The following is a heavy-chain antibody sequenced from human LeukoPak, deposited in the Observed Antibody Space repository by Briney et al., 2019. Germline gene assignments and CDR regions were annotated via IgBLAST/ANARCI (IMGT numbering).Heavy chain of an antibody. Sequence: SETLSLTCTVPGGSISSTTYYWNWIRQPPGKGLEWIGYISYSGSTNYNPSLKSRVTMSLDTSKNHFSLKLTSVTAADAAVYYCARLLGYCSGGSCYPRWFAPWGQGTLVTVSS. J-gene: IGHJ5*02. CDR3: ARLLGYCSGGSCYPRWFAP. V-gene: IGHV4-61*03. CDR2: ISYSGST. CDR1: GGSISSTTYY. D-gene: IGHD2-15*01.